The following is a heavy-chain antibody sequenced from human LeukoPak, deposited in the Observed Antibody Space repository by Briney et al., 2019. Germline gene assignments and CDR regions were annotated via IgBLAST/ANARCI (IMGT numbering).Heavy chain of an antibody. CDR1: GFTFSSYW. J-gene: IGHJ4*02. D-gene: IGHD3-22*01. Sequence: GGSLRLSCAASGFTFSSYWMHWVRQTPGKGLVWVSRINSDGSTTSYADSVKDRFTISRDNAKSTLYLQMNSLRAEDTAVYYCGGSGDYGDYWGQGSLSPSPQ. V-gene: IGHV3-74*01. CDR2: INSDGSTT. CDR3: GGSGDYGDY.